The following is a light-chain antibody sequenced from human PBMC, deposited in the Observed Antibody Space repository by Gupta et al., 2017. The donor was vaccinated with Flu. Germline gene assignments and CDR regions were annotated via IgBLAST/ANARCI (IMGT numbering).Light chain of an antibody. V-gene: IGKV1-27*01. CDR2: AAS. Sequence: PSSRSASVGDRVTITCRASQGISNNLAWYQQKPGKGPKLLIYAASTLRSGVTSSFNGSGSGTDFTLTITSLQPEDVATYYCQNYNCAPFTFGHGTKVHIK. J-gene: IGKJ3*01. CDR1: QGISNN. CDR3: QNYNCAPFT.